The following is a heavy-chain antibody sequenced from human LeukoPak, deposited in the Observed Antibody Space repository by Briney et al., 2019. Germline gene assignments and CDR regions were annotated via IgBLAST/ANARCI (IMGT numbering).Heavy chain of an antibody. Sequence: PSETLSLTCAVSGYSINSGHYWGWIRQPPGKGLEWIGGIYHSGSTFYNPSLKSRVAISLDTSKNQFSLELSSVTAADTAVYYCARDSISPGRNRFDPWGQGTLVSVSS. CDR1: GYSINSGHY. CDR2: IYHSGST. D-gene: IGHD1-26*01. V-gene: IGHV4-38-2*02. J-gene: IGHJ5*02. CDR3: ARDSISPGRNRFDP.